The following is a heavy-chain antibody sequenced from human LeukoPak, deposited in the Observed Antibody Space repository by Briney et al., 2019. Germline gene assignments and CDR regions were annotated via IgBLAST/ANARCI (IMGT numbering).Heavy chain of an antibody. CDR2: IIPIFGTA. CDR1: GGTFSSYA. CDR3: ARAPSVRGGPGVY. V-gene: IGHV1-69*05. Sequence: GSSVKVSCKXSGGTFSSYAISWVRQAPGQGLEWMGGIIPIFGTANYPQKFQGRVTITTDESTSTAYMELSSLRSEDTAVYYCARAPSVRGGPGVYWGQGTLVTVSS. D-gene: IGHD3-10*01. J-gene: IGHJ4*02.